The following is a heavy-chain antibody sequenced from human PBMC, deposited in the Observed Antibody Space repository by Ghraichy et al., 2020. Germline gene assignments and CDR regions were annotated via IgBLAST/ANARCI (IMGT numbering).Heavy chain of an antibody. Sequence: GGSLRLSCAASGFTFSSYSMNWVRQAPGKGLEWVSSISSSSSYIYYADSVKGRFTISRDNAKNSLYLQMNSLRAEDTAVYYCARDKWGIVATPDYWGQGTLVTVSS. CDR1: GFTFSSYS. J-gene: IGHJ4*02. V-gene: IGHV3-21*01. D-gene: IGHD5-12*01. CDR2: ISSSSSYI. CDR3: ARDKWGIVATPDY.